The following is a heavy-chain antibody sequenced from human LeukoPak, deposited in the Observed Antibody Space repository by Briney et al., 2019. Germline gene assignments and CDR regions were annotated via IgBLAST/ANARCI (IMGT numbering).Heavy chain of an antibody. J-gene: IGHJ4*02. V-gene: IGHV1-18*01. CDR1: GGTFSSYA. CDR3: ARSFGYCSSTRCPTKGTHFYY. D-gene: IGHD2-2*03. CDR2: ISAYNGNT. Sequence: SVKVSCKASGGTFSSYAISWVGQAPGQGLEWMGWISAYNGNTNYAQKLQGRVTMTTDTSTSTAYMELRSLRSDDTAVYYCARSFGYCSSTRCPTKGTHFYYWGQGTLVTVSS.